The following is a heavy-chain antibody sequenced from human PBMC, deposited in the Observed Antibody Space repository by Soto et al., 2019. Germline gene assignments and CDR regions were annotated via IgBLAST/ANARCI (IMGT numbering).Heavy chain of an antibody. V-gene: IGHV4-34*01. CDR3: ARKDDSSGYYTFDY. CDR2: INHSGST. Sequence: SETLSLTCAVYGLSFSGYYWSWIRQPPGKGLEWIGEINHSGSTNYNPSLKSRVTISVDTSKNQFSLKLSSVTAADTAVYYCARKDDSSGYYTFDYWGQGTLVTVS. CDR1: GLSFSGYY. D-gene: IGHD3-22*01. J-gene: IGHJ4*02.